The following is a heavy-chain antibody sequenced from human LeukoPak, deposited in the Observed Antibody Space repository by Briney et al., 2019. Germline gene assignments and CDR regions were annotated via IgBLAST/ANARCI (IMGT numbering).Heavy chain of an antibody. Sequence: SETLSLTRTVSGGSIINYYWSWIRQPPGKGLEWIGYIYYSGSTNYNPSLKSRVTISVDTSKNQFSLKLSSVTAADTAVYYCARGIHDYGDYAYYYGMDVWGQGTTVTVSS. V-gene: IGHV4-59*12. CDR1: GGSIINYY. D-gene: IGHD4-17*01. J-gene: IGHJ6*02. CDR3: ARGIHDYGDYAYYYGMDV. CDR2: IYYSGST.